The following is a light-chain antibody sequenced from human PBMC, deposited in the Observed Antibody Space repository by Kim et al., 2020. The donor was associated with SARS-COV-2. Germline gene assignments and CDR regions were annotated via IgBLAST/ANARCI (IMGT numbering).Light chain of an antibody. J-gene: IGKJ2*01. CDR2: WAS. V-gene: IGKV4-1*01. CDR3: QQYYGSPYT. CDR1: QSVLYSSNNKNY. Sequence: RATINCKSSQSVLYSSNNKNYLAWYQQKPGQPPKLLIYWASTRESGVPDRFSGSGSGTDFTLTISRLQAEDVAVYYCQQYYGSPYTFGQGTKLEI.